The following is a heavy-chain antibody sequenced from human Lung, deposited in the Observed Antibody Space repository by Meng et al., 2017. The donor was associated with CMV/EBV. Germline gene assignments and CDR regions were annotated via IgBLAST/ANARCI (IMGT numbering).Heavy chain of an antibody. CDR1: GFNFNDYS. CDR2: ISSGSTSK. J-gene: IGHJ4*02. CDR3: ASSGYYYDRTDYYPPDF. Sequence: GESLKISCSASGFNFNDYSMTWVRQVPGRGLEWISFISSGSTSKYYSDSVRGRFTISRDNFKNSLFLQMSGLTADDTAVYYCASSGYYYDRTDYYPPDFWXQGTRVTVSS. V-gene: IGHV3-11*01. D-gene: IGHD3-22*01.